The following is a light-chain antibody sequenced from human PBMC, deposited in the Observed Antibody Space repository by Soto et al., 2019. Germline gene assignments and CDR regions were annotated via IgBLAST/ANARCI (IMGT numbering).Light chain of an antibody. CDR1: SSDVGDNKY. CDR3: SSYTSSTTLV. J-gene: IGLJ2*01. Sequence: QSVLTQPASVSGSPGQSITISCTGTSSDVGDNKYVSWYQQHPGKASQLMIYEVYHRPSGVSDRFSGSKSGDTASLTISGLQAEDEADYSCSSYTSSTTLVFGGGTKLTVL. CDR2: EVY. V-gene: IGLV2-14*01.